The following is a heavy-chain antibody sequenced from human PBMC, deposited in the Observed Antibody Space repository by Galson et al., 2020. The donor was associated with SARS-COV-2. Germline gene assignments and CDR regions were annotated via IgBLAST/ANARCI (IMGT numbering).Heavy chain of an antibody. V-gene: IGHV4-30-4*01. Sequence: ETSETLSLTCTVSGGSISSGDYYWRWIRQPPGKGLEWIGYIYYSGSTYYNPFLKSRVTISVDTSKNQFSLKLSSVTAADTAVYYCARARRITIFGVVTNFDYWGQGTLVTVSS. D-gene: IGHD3-3*01. J-gene: IGHJ4*02. CDR3: ARARRITIFGVVTNFDY. CDR2: IYYSGST. CDR1: GGSISSGDYY.